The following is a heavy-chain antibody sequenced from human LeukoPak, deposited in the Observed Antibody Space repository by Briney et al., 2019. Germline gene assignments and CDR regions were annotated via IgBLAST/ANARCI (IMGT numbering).Heavy chain of an antibody. D-gene: IGHD5-24*01. CDR1: GFIFRNYG. J-gene: IGHJ4*02. Sequence: GGSLRLSCAASGFIFRNYGMNWVRQAPGKGLEWVAVIWYDGSKKYYADSVKGRFTISRDNSKNNLYLQMSSLRAEDTALYYCARGDGYSFNYFDYWGQGTLVAVSS. CDR2: IWYDGSKK. V-gene: IGHV3-33*01. CDR3: ARGDGYSFNYFDY.